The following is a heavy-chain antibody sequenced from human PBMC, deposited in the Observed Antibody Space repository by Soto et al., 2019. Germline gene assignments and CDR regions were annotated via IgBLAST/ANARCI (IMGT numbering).Heavy chain of an antibody. J-gene: IGHJ6*02. CDR3: ARGICTNGVCYTRHHYYYGMDV. Sequence: GGSLRLSCAASGFTFSSYEMNWVRQAPGKGLEWVSYISSSGSTIYYADSVKGRFTISRDNAKNSLYLQMNSLRAEDTAVYYCARGICTNGVCYTRHHYYYGMDVWGQGTTVTVSS. D-gene: IGHD2-8*01. CDR1: GFTFSSYE. V-gene: IGHV3-48*03. CDR2: ISSSGSTI.